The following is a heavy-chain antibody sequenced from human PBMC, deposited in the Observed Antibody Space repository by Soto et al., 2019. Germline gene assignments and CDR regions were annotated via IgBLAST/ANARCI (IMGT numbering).Heavy chain of an antibody. Sequence: EVQLLESGGGLVQPGGSLRLSCAASGFTFSSYAMSWVRQAPGKGLEWVSAISGSGGSTYYADSVKGRFTIARDNSKYTLYLQMNSLRAEDTAVYYCAKVKGGVVAAYDAFDIWGQGTMVTVSS. V-gene: IGHV3-23*01. CDR1: GFTFSSYA. J-gene: IGHJ3*02. CDR2: ISGSGGST. D-gene: IGHD2-15*01. CDR3: AKVKGGVVAAYDAFDI.